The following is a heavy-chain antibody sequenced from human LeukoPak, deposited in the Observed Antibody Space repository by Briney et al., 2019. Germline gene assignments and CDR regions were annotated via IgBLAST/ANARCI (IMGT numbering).Heavy chain of an antibody. Sequence: SETLSLTCTVSGGSISSYYWSWIRQPPGKGLEWIGYIYYSGSTNYNPSLKSRVTISVDTSKNQFSLKLSSVTAADTAVYYRARAPSIGPEFYYYGMDVWGQGTTVTVSS. D-gene: IGHD3-10*01. J-gene: IGHJ6*02. CDR1: GGSISSYY. CDR3: ARAPSIGPEFYYYGMDV. CDR2: IYYSGST. V-gene: IGHV4-59*01.